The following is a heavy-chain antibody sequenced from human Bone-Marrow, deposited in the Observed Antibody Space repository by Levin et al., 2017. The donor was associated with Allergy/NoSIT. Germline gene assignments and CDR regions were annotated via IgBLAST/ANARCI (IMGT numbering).Heavy chain of an antibody. CDR2: IKSKTDGGTT. V-gene: IGHV3-15*01. Sequence: SCAASGFTFSNAWMSWVRQAPGKGLEWVGRIKSKTDGGTTDYAAPVKGRFTISRDDSKNTLYLQMNSLKTEDTAVYYCTTITYYYDSSGYYWVDYWGQGTLVTVSS. J-gene: IGHJ4*02. CDR1: GFTFSNAW. D-gene: IGHD3-22*01. CDR3: TTITYYYDSSGYYWVDY.